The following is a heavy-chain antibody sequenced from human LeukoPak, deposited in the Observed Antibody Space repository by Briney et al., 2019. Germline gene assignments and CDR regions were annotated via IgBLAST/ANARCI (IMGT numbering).Heavy chain of an antibody. CDR3: ARDGLTGISFFDY. CDR1: GYTFPNYG. CDR2: TSAYNGNT. V-gene: IGHV1-18*01. D-gene: IGHD1-20*01. Sequence: ASVKVSCKASGYTFPNYGISWVGQAPGQGREGMGWTSAYNGNTSYAQKLQGRVTMTTDTSTSTAYMELRSLRSDDTAVYYCARDGLTGISFFDYWGQGTLVTVSS. J-gene: IGHJ4*02.